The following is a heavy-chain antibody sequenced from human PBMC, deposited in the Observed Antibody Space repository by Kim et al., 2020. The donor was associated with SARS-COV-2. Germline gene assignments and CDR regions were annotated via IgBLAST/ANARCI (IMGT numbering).Heavy chain of an antibody. V-gene: IGHV3-48*03. CDR2: ISSSGSTI. D-gene: IGHD5-12*01. CDR3: ARDRERDIVATTHFDY. J-gene: IGHJ4*02. Sequence: GGSLRLSCAASGFTFSSYEMNWVRQAPGKGLEWVSYISSSGSTIYYADSVKGRFTISRDNAKNSLYLQMNSLRAEDTAVYYCARDRERDIVATTHFDYWGQGTLVTVSS. CDR1: GFTFSSYE.